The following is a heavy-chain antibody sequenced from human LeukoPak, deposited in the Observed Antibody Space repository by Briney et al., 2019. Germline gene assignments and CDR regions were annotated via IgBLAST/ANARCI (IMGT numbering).Heavy chain of an antibody. CDR3: AKDINDILTGYYYY. D-gene: IGHD3-9*01. CDR2: ISGSGGSP. CDR1: GFTFSSYW. V-gene: IGHV3-23*01. Sequence: GGSLRLSCAASGFTFSSYWMSWVRQAPGKGLEWVSAISGSGGSPYYADSVKGRFTISRDNSKNTLYLQINSLRAEDTAVYYCAKDINDILTGYYYYWGQGTLVTVSS. J-gene: IGHJ4*02.